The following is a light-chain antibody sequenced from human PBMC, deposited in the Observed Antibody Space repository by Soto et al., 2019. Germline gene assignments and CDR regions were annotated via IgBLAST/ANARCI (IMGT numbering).Light chain of an antibody. J-gene: IGKJ1*01. CDR3: QQRYNSWT. Sequence: EIVLTQSPAALSLSPGERATLSCRASQSVSTYLAWYQQKPGQAPRLLIYDASNRATGIPARFSGSGSGTDFTLTISILEPEDFAVYYCQQRYNSWTFGQGTKVEIK. V-gene: IGKV3-11*01. CDR1: QSVSTY. CDR2: DAS.